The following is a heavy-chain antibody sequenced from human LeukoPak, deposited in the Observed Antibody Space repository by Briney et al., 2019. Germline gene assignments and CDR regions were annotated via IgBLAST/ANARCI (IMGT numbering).Heavy chain of an antibody. D-gene: IGHD6-13*01. J-gene: IGHJ3*02. CDR1: GGSISSYY. Sequence: SSETLSLTCTVSGGSISSYYWSWIRQPPGKGLEWIGYIYYSGSTNYNPSLKSRVTISVDTSKNQFSLKLTSVTAADTAVYYCARSGGWKSSTDIWGQGTMVTVSS. V-gene: IGHV4-59*01. CDR3: ARSGGWKSSTDI. CDR2: IYYSGST.